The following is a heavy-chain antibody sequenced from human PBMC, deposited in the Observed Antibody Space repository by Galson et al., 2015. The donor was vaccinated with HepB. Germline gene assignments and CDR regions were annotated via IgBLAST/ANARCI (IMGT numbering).Heavy chain of an antibody. CDR1: GFTLSTYS. CDR3: ARESVPLSYYESSGSGYYYGMDV. J-gene: IGHJ6*02. CDR2: ILYDGSNK. D-gene: IGHD3-22*01. V-gene: IGHV3-30*03. Sequence: SLRLSCAASGFTLSTYSMHWVRQAPGEGLEWVAVILYDGSNKQYADSVKGRFTISRDNSKNTLYLEMNSLRAEDTSVYYCARESVPLSYYESSGSGYYYGMDVWGQGTTVTVSS.